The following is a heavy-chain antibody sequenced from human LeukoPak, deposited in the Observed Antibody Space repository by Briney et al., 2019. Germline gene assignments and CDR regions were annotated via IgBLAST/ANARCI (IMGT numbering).Heavy chain of an antibody. Sequence: GGSLRLSGAVSEFTSRSYTMNWVRPAPGRGLEWVSSISSSSSHIYSADSVKGRFTISNANAKNSHLLQRTSMRAKAPVLYCGACDLTYGSSPPSWYFDLGGRGALVTVSS. D-gene: IGHD6-6*01. CDR1: EFTSRSYT. CDR2: ISSSSSHI. CDR3: ACDLTYGSSPPSWYFDL. J-gene: IGHJ2*01. V-gene: IGHV3-21*01.